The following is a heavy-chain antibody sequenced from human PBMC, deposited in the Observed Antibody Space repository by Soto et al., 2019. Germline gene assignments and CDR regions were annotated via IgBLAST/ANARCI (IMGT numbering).Heavy chain of an antibody. J-gene: IGHJ5*02. CDR3: ATGYSYAPFDP. CDR2: IPYDGSHT. Sequence: GGSLRLSCAASGFSFSTSGMHWVRQAPGKGLEWVAVIPYDGSHTYYADSVKGRFTISRDNSKNTLYLQMNSLRAEDTAVYYCATGYSYAPFDPWGQGTLVTVSS. CDR1: GFSFSTSG. V-gene: IGHV3-30*03. D-gene: IGHD5-18*01.